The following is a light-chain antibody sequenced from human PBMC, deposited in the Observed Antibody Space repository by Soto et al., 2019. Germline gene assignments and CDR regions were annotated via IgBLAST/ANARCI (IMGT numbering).Light chain of an antibody. CDR2: SDN. J-gene: IGLJ3*02. CDR3: ATWDDTLNGRV. V-gene: IGLV1-44*01. CDR1: SSNIGSNS. Sequence: QSALTQPPSVSGTPGQRVTISCSGSSSNIGSNSVNWYHQVAGTAPKLLIHSDNQRPSGVPDRFSGSKSGTSASLAISGLQSGDEADYYCATWDDTLNGRVFGGGTKLTVL.